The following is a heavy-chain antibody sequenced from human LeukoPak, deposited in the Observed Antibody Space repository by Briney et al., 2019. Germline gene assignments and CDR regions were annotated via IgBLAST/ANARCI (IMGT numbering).Heavy chain of an antibody. D-gene: IGHD5-18*01. V-gene: IGHV5-51*01. CDR3: ARHGSAFVDTAMVFALDI. Sequence: GESLKISCKGSGYSFTSYWIGWVRQMPGKGLEWMGIIYPGDSDTRYSPFFQGQVTISADKSISTAYLQWSSLKASDTAMYYCARHGSAFVDTAMVFALDIWGQGTMVTVSS. J-gene: IGHJ3*02. CDR1: GYSFTSYW. CDR2: IYPGDSDT.